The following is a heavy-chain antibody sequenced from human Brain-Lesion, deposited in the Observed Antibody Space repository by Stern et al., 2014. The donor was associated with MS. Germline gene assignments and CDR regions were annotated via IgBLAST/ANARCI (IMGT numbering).Heavy chain of an antibody. D-gene: IGHD5-18*01. CDR3: ARETGGYTYGDTDFFDY. Sequence: VQLVESGPGLVKPSQTLSLTCIVSGGSISSGSFYWNWIRQPAGKGLEWIGRIYSSGSTNYNPYLKSRVTISGDTSKDQLSLKMFSMTAADTAVYYCARETGGYTYGDTDFFDYWGQGALVTVSS. V-gene: IGHV4-61*02. CDR2: IYSSGST. J-gene: IGHJ4*02. CDR1: GGSISSGSFY.